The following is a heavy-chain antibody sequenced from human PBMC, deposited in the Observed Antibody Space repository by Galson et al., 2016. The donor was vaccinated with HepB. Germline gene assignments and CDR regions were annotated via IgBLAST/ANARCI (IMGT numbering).Heavy chain of an antibody. CDR3: ARDISLRVRGLVTHYFDH. V-gene: IGHV3-48*04. J-gene: IGHJ4*02. CDR2: ISSSSGTL. D-gene: IGHD3-10*01. Sequence: SLRLSCAASGFTFSTFALNWVRQTPGKGLEWVSYISSSSGTLYYADSVKGRFTISRDNTGNALFLQMDSLTVEDTAVYYCARDISLRVRGLVTHYFDHWGQGTPVTVSS. CDR1: GFTFSTFA.